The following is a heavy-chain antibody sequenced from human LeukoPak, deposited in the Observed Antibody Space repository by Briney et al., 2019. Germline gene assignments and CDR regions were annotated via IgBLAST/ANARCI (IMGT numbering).Heavy chain of an antibody. D-gene: IGHD5-18*01. CDR1: GFTFDDYA. CDR3: AKDKGGYSYGPDYFDY. J-gene: IGHJ4*02. V-gene: IGHV3-43*02. Sequence: GGSLRLSCAASGFTFDDYAMHWVRQAPGKGLEWVSLISGDGGSTYYADSVKGRFTISRDNSKYSLYLQMNSLRTEDTALYYCAKDKGGYSYGPDYFDYWGQGTLVTVSS. CDR2: ISGDGGST.